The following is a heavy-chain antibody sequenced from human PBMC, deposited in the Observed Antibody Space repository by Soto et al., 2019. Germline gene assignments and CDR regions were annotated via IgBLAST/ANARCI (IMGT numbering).Heavy chain of an antibody. D-gene: IGHD3-9*01. CDR1: GGSISSGGYY. J-gene: IGHJ5*02. CDR3: ARGLTYYDLLTGCWFDP. Sequence: QVQLQESGPGLVKPSQTLSLTCTVSGGSISSGGYYWSWIRQHPGKGLEWMGYIYYSGSTYYTPSLKSRVTISVVTSKNHFSLKLSSVTDADTAVYYRARGLTYYDLLTGCWFDPWGQGTLVTVSS. CDR2: IYYSGST. V-gene: IGHV4-31*03.